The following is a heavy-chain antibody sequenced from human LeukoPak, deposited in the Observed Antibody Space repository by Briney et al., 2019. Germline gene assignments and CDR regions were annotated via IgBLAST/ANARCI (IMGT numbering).Heavy chain of an antibody. CDR2: IYYSGST. D-gene: IGHD3-10*01. CDR3: AREPSITMVRGVMPYFDY. V-gene: IGHV4-39*07. J-gene: IGHJ4*02. CDR1: GGSISSSSYY. Sequence: SETLSLTCTVSGGSISSSSYYWGWIRQPPGKGLEWIGSIYYSGSTYYNPSLKSRVTISVDTSKNQFSLKLSSVTAADTAVYYCAREPSITMVRGVMPYFDYWGQGTLVTVSS.